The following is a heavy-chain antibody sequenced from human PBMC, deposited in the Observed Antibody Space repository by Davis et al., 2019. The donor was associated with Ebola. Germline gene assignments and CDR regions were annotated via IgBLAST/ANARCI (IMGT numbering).Heavy chain of an antibody. D-gene: IGHD3-16*02. Sequence: GESLKISCHVSGYTFTNHWIVWVRQLPGKGLEYMGIIYPGDSDTRYSPSFQGRVTISADKSINTAYLQWGSLQASDTATYYCAKGPFAGVITEGPENWFDPWGQGTLVTVSS. V-gene: IGHV5-51*01. J-gene: IGHJ5*02. CDR1: GYTFTNHW. CDR3: AKGPFAGVITEGPENWFDP. CDR2: IYPGDSDT.